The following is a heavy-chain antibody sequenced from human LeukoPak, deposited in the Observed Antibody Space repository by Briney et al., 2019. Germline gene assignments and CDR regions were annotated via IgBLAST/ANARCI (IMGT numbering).Heavy chain of an antibody. V-gene: IGHV3-23*01. D-gene: IGHD2-2*01. CDR3: AKASWDIVVVPAANFDY. Sequence: GGSLRLSCAASGFTFSSYAMSWVRQAPGKGLEWVSAISGSGGSTYYADSVKGRFTISRDNSKNTLYLQMNSPRAEDTAVYYCAKASWDIVVVPAANFDYWGQGTLVTVSS. CDR1: GFTFSSYA. CDR2: ISGSGGST. J-gene: IGHJ4*02.